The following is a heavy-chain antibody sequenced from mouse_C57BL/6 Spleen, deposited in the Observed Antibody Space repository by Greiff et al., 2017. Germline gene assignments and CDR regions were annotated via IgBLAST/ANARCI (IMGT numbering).Heavy chain of an antibody. CDR1: GYAFSSSW. Sequence: RVESGASVKISCKASGYAFSSSWMNWVKQRPGKGLEWIGRIYPGDGDTNYNGKFKGKATLTADKSSSTAYMQLSSLTSEDSAVYFCARRGGYGNYGYFDVWGTGTTVTVSS. CDR2: IYPGDGDT. J-gene: IGHJ1*03. D-gene: IGHD2-1*01. V-gene: IGHV1-82*01. CDR3: ARRGGYGNYGYFDV.